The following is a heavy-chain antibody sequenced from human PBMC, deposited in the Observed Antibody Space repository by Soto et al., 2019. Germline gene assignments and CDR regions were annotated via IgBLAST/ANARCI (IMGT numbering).Heavy chain of an antibody. V-gene: IGHV1-18*01. Sequence: QVQLMQAGDEVKKPGASVKVSCKASGYTFTSYGISWVGQAPGQVLEWMGWISAYNGNTNYAQKLQGRVTMTTDTSTSTAYMELSSLRSDDTAVYYCARDGSGSYSIYYYYGMDVWGQGTTVTVSS. CDR3: ARDGSGSYSIYYYYGMDV. J-gene: IGHJ6*02. D-gene: IGHD1-26*01. CDR2: ISAYNGNT. CDR1: GYTFTSYG.